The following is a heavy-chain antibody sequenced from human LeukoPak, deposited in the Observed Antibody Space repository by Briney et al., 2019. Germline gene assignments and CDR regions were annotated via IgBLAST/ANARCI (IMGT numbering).Heavy chain of an antibody. CDR1: GFTFSSYW. J-gene: IGHJ4*02. CDR3: ARGGDYYDIDY. Sequence: PGGSLRLSCAASGFTFSSYWMRWVRQAPGKGLVWVSRLNSDGSSTTYADSVKGRFTISRDNAKNTLYLQMNSLRAEDTAVYYCARGGDYYDIDYWGQGTLVTVSS. CDR2: LNSDGSST. D-gene: IGHD3-22*01. V-gene: IGHV3-74*01.